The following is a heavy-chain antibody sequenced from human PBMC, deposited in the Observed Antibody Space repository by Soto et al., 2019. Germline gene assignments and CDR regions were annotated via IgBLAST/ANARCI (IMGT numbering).Heavy chain of an antibody. Sequence: AASVKVSCKAPADTFTSYYIHWVRQAPGHGLEWMGIINPNGGSTRIAQTFQGRITMTTDTSTSTDYMELKNLTSEDTAVHYCARSSGWVFAIIIEGSNGLDPWGQGSLVTVSS. CDR3: ARSSGWVFAIIIEGSNGLDP. J-gene: IGHJ5*02. D-gene: IGHD1-26*01. CDR1: ADTFTSYY. CDR2: INPNGGST. V-gene: IGHV1-46*01.